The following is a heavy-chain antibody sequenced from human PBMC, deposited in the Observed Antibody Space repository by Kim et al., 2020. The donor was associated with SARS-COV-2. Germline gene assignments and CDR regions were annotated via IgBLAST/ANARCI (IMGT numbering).Heavy chain of an antibody. CDR2: ISGDGGST. CDR3: AKGNDHGSSWTGGYYYYGMDV. D-gene: IGHD6-13*01. V-gene: IGHV3-43*02. CDR1: GFTFDDYA. J-gene: IGHJ6*02. Sequence: GGSLRLSCAASGFTFDDYAMHWVRQAPGKGLEWVSLISGDGGSTYYADSVKGRFTISRDNSKNSLYLQMNSLRTEDTALYYCAKGNDHGSSWTGGYYYYGMDVWGQGTTVTVSS.